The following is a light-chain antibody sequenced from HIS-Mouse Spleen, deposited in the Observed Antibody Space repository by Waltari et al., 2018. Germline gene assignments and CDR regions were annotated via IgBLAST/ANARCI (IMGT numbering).Light chain of an antibody. CDR2: GNS. Sequence: QSVLTQPPSVFGAPGQRVTISCTGSSSNIGAGYDVIWYQQLPGTAPNLLIYGNSNRPAGVPDRFSGSKSGNTASLTISGLQAEDEADYYCCSYAGSYTGVFGTGTKVTVL. J-gene: IGLJ1*01. V-gene: IGLV1-40*01. CDR3: CSYAGSYTGV. CDR1: SSNIGAGYD.